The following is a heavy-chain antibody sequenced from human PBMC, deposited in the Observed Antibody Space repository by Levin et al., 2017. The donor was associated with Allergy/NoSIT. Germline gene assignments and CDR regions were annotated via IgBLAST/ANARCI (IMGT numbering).Heavy chain of an antibody. CDR1: GYTFTGYY. V-gene: IGHV1-2*02. Sequence: GASVKVSCKASGYTFTGYYMHWVRQAPGQGLEWMGWINPNSGGTNYAQKFQGRVTMTRDTSISTAYMELSRLRSDDTAVYYCAREGEVRGVISYYYMDGWGKGTTVTVSS. J-gene: IGHJ6*03. CDR2: INPNSGGT. D-gene: IGHD3-10*01. CDR3: AREGEVRGVISYYYMDG.